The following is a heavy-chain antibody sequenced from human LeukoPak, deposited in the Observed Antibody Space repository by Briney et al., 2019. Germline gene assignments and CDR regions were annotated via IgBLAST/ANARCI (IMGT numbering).Heavy chain of an antibody. J-gene: IGHJ4*02. CDR3: ARYVWGSYPTFEDY. D-gene: IGHD3-16*02. V-gene: IGHV4-61*10. CDR1: GGSISSGSYY. Sequence: PSQTLSLTCTVSGGSISSGSYYWSWIRQPAGKGLEWIGYIYFSGSTNYNPSLKSRVTISVDTSKNQFSLRLSSVTAADTAVYYCARYVWGSYPTFEDYWGQGTLVTVSS. CDR2: IYFSGST.